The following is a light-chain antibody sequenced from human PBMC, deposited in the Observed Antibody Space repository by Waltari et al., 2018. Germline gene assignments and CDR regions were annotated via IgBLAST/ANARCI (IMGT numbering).Light chain of an antibody. CDR1: SSDVGSYDF. V-gene: IGLV2-14*03. CDR3: SSYTSSRTYV. Sequence: QSPLPQPASVSGSPGQSITISCTGTSSDVGSYDFVSWYQQRPGKAPKLLIYDVNSRPSGVSDHFSGSKSGNTASLTISGLQTEDEDDYYCSSYTSSRTYVFGTETKVTVL. J-gene: IGLJ1*01. CDR2: DVN.